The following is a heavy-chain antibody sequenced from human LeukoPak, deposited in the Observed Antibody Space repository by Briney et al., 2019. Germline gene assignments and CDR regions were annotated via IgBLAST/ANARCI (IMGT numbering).Heavy chain of an antibody. CDR1: GGSISSYY. V-gene: IGHV4-59*01. D-gene: IGHD3-22*01. Sequence: SETLSLTCTVCGGSISSYYWSWIRQPPGKGLEWIGYIYYSGSTNYNPSLKSRVTISVNTSKNQFSLKLSSVTAADTAVYYCARDVYYYDGSGYFAFDIWGQGTMVTVSS. CDR2: IYYSGST. J-gene: IGHJ3*02. CDR3: ARDVYYYDGSGYFAFDI.